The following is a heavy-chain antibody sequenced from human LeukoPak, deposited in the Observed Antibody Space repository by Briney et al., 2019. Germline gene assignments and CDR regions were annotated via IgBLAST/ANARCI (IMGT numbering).Heavy chain of an antibody. V-gene: IGHV3-7*04. CDR3: ARDKRGYFDQNWFDP. CDR2: IKQDGGEK. CDR1: VFTLSTYW. D-gene: IGHD3-9*01. J-gene: IGHJ5*02. Sequence: VGSLRLSCTASVFTLSTYWMSWVRQAPGKGLEWVSNIKQDGGEKYYVDSVKGRCTISRDNAKSSLDLQMNSLRAEDTAVYYCARDKRGYFDQNWFDPWGQGTLVTVSS.